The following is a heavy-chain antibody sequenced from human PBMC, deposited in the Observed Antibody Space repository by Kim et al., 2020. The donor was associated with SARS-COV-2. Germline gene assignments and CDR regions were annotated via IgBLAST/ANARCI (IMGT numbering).Heavy chain of an antibody. CDR3: ARSRATYYYYGMDV. V-gene: IGHV1-69*13. CDR2: IIPIFGTA. Sequence: SVKVSCKASGGTFSSYGISWVRQAPGQGLEWMGGIIPIFGTANYAQKFQGRVTITADESTSTAYMELSSLRSEDTAVYYCARSRATYYYYGMDVWGQGTTVTVSS. J-gene: IGHJ6*01. CDR1: GGTFSSYG. D-gene: IGHD2-2*01.